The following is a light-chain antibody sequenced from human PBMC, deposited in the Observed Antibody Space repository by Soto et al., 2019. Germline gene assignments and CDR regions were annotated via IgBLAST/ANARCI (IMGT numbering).Light chain of an antibody. Sequence: QSALTQPASVSGSPGQSIAISCTGTSSDIGDYNYVSWYQQHPGKVPKLMIYDVSNRPSGVSNRFSGSMSGNTASLTISGLQPEDAADYYCSSYTGGSTVVFGGGTKLTVL. CDR2: DVS. V-gene: IGLV2-14*01. J-gene: IGLJ2*01. CDR1: SSDIGDYNY. CDR3: SSYTGGSTVV.